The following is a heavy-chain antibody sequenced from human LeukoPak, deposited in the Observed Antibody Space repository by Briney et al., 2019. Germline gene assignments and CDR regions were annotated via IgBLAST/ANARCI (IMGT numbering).Heavy chain of an antibody. CDR2: IIPIFGTA. V-gene: IGHV1-69*13. CDR3: ARGPRVVGNYAPSGYFDY. D-gene: IGHD4-11*01. CDR1: GGTFSSYA. Sequence: GASVKVSCKASGGTFSSYAISWVRQAPGQGLEWMGGIIPIFGTATYAQSFQGRVTITADESTSTAYMELSSLRSEDTAVYYCARGPRVVGNYAPSGYFDYWGQGTLVTVSS. J-gene: IGHJ4*02.